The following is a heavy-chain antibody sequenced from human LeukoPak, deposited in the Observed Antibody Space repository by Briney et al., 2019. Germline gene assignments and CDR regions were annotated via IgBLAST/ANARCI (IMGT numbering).Heavy chain of an antibody. V-gene: IGHV3-7*01. D-gene: IGHD4-17*01. CDR1: GFTFSSYW. CDR2: IKQDGSEK. CDR3: ARDYGDYGGYFDY. J-gene: IGHJ4*02. Sequence: PGGSLRLSCAASGFTFSSYWMSWVRQAPGKGLEWVANIKQDGSEKYYVDSVKGRFTISRDNSKKALYLQMNSLRVEDTAVYYCARDYGDYGGYFDYWGQGTLVTVSA.